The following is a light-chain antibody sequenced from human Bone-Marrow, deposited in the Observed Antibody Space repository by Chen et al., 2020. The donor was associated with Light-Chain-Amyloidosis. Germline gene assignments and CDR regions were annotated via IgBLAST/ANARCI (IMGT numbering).Light chain of an antibody. J-gene: IGLJ2*01. V-gene: IGLV3-25*03. CDR1: DLPTKY. CDR3: QSADSSGTYEVI. CDR2: RDT. Sequence: SYELTQPPSVSVSPGQTARITCSGDDLPTKYAYWYQQKPVRAPVLVIRRDTERPSGISERFSGSSSGTTATLTISGVQAEDEADYHCQSADSSGTYEVIFGGGTKLTVL.